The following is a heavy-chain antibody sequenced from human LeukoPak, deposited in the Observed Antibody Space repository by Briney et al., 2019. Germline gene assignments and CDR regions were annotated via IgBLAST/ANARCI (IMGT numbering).Heavy chain of an antibody. D-gene: IGHD3-22*01. V-gene: IGHV4-59*01. CDR2: IYYSGST. J-gene: IGHJ3*02. CDR3: ARVPPRVDSCALDAFDI. CDR1: GGSISSYY. Sequence: SETLSLTCTVSGGSISSYYWSWIRQPPGKGLEWIGYIYYSGSTNYNPSLKSRVTISVDTSKNQFSLKLSSVTAADTAVYYCARVPPRVDSCALDAFDIWGQGTMVTVSS.